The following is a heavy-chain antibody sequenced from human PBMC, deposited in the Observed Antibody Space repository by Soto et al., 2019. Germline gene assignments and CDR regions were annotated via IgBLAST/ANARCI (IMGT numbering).Heavy chain of an antibody. Sequence: SVKVSCKASGGTFSSYAISWVRQAPGQGLEWMGGIIPIFGTANYAQKFQGRVTITADESTSTAYMELSSLRSEDTAVYYCARGSYYGSGPGHYWGQGTMVTVYS. CDR1: GGTFSSYA. J-gene: IGHJ4*02. CDR2: IIPIFGTA. D-gene: IGHD3-10*01. CDR3: ARGSYYGSGPGHY. V-gene: IGHV1-69*13.